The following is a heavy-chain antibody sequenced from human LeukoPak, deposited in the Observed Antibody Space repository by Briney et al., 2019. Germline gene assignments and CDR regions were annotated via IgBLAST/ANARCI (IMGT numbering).Heavy chain of an antibody. D-gene: IGHD3-10*01. CDR2: ISAYNGNT. V-gene: IGHV1-18*01. CDR1: GYTFSSNG. CDR3: ARHKPYGSGSFDTFDI. J-gene: IGHJ3*02. Sequence: ASVKVSCKASGYTFSSNGISWVRQAPGQGLEWMGWISAYNGNTNYAQKFQGRVTMTTDTSTRTAYMELRSLRSDDTAVYYCARHKPYGSGSFDTFDIWGQGTMVTVSS.